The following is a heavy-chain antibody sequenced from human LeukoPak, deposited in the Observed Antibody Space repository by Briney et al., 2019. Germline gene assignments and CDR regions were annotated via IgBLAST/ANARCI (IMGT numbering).Heavy chain of an antibody. J-gene: IGHJ4*02. V-gene: IGHV1-69*06. CDR3: ARVGDSSGYSHLWYFDY. D-gene: IGHD3-22*01. CDR2: IIPIFGTA. CDR1: GGTFSSYA. Sequence: SVKVSCKASGGTFSSYAISWVRQAPGQGLEWMGGIIPIFGTANYAQKFQGRVTITADKSTSTAYMELSSLRSEDTAVYYCARVGDSSGYSHLWYFDYWGQGTLVTVSS.